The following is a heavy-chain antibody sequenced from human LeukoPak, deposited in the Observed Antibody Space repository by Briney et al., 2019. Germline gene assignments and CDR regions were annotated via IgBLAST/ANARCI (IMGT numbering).Heavy chain of an antibody. V-gene: IGHV3-33*01. D-gene: IGHD3-16*01. CDR2: IWNDGSKK. Sequence: GGSLRLSCAASGFTFGTFGMHWVRRAPGKGLEWVAVIWNDGSKKFYADSVKGRFTISRGNSKNTLYLQMNSLRAEDTAVYYCARDSLGGDYWGQGTLVTVSS. CDR1: GFTFGTFG. J-gene: IGHJ4*02. CDR3: ARDSLGGDY.